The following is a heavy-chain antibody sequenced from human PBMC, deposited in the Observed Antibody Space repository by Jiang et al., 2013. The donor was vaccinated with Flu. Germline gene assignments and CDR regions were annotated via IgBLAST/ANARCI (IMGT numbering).Heavy chain of an antibody. Sequence: GAEVKKPGSSVKVSCKASGGTFSSYTISWVRQAPGQGLEWMGRIIPILGIANYAQKFQGRVTITADKSTSTAYMELSSLRSEDTAVYYCAGEPATAIPGADYWGQGTLVTVSS. CDR2: IIPILGIA. J-gene: IGHJ4*02. V-gene: IGHV1-69*04. CDR3: AGEPATAIPGADY. D-gene: IGHD2-2*02. CDR1: GGTFSSYT.